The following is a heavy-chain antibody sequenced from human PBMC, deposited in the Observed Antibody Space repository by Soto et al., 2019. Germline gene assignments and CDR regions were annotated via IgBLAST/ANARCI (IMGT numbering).Heavy chain of an antibody. CDR2: ISWQSGII. CDR3: AKDMFSSSSAATFDY. J-gene: IGHJ4*02. D-gene: IGHD6-6*01. V-gene: IGHV3-9*01. Sequence: EVQLVESGGGLAPPGRSLRLSCAASGFIFDDYAMHWVRQAPGKGLEWVSGISWQSGIIRYADSVKGRFTISRDNAKKSLYLQMNSLRVEDTALYYCAKDMFSSSSAATFDYWGQGILVTVSS. CDR1: GFIFDDYA.